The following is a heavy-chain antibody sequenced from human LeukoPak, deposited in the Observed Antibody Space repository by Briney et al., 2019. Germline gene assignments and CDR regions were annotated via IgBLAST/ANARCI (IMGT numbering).Heavy chain of an antibody. CDR3: ARERNLEIAVAGTIFNY. CDR2: LSTSGAAT. CDR1: GFTFSSFS. J-gene: IGHJ4*02. D-gene: IGHD6-19*01. V-gene: IGHV3-23*01. Sequence: GGSLRLSCAASGFTFSSFSMNWVRQAPGKGLEWVSTLSTSGAATYYADSVKGRFTISRDNSKNTLYLQMKSLRAEDTAVYYCARERNLEIAVAGTIFNYWGQGTLVTVSS.